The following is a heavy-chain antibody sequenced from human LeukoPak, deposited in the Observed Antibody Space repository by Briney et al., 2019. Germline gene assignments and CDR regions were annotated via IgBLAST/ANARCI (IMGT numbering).Heavy chain of an antibody. Sequence: ASVTVSCKASGYTFTDYYMHWVRQAPGQGLEWMGWINPNSGGTNYAQKFQGRVTMTRDTSISAAYMELSRLRSDDTAVYYCARGYCSGASCRYYYVMDVWGQGTTVTVSS. CDR2: INPNSGGT. D-gene: IGHD2-15*01. J-gene: IGHJ6*02. V-gene: IGHV1-2*02. CDR3: ARGYCSGASCRYYYVMDV. CDR1: GYTFTDYY.